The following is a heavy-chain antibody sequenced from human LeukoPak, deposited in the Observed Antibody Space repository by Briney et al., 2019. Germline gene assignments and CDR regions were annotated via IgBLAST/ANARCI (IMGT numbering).Heavy chain of an antibody. CDR1: GGSISSYY. CDR3: ARDTGYLGSNYGMDI. CDR2: IFYSGST. Sequence: SETLSLTCTVSGGSISSYYWSWIRQPPGKGLEWIGYIFYSGSTNCNPSLKSRVTISVDTSKNQFSLNLSSVTAADTAIYYCARDTGYLGSNYGMDIWGQGTTVTVSS. J-gene: IGHJ6*02. V-gene: IGHV4-59*01. D-gene: IGHD3-22*01.